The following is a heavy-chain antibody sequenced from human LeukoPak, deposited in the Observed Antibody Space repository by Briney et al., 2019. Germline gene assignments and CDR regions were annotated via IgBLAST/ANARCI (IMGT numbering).Heavy chain of an antibody. J-gene: IGHJ4*02. CDR2: IYSGGST. V-gene: IGHV3-53*01. CDR1: GFTVSSSD. CDR3: ARDQEY. Sequence: PGGSLRLSCAASGFTVSSSDMSWVRQAPGKGLEWVPVIYSGGSTYYADSVKGRFTISRDNSKNTLYLQMNSMRAEDTAVYYCARDQEYWGQGTLVTVSS.